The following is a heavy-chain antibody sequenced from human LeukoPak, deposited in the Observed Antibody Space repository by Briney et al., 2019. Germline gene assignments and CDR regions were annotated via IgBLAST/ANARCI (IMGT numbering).Heavy chain of an antibody. CDR3: AKHYYDTSGYYSRISGFDP. J-gene: IGHJ5*02. V-gene: IGHV4-30-4*01. CDR2: IYYSGST. Sequence: SETLSLTCTVSGGSISSGDYYWSWIRQPPGKGLEWIGYIYYSGSTYYNPSLKSRVTISVDTSKNQFSLKLSSVTAADTAVYYCAKHYYDTSGYYSRISGFDPWGQGTLVTVSS. CDR1: GGSISSGDYY. D-gene: IGHD3-22*01.